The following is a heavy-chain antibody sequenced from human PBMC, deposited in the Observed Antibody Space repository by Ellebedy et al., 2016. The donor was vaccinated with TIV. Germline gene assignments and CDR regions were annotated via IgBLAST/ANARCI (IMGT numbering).Heavy chain of an antibody. CDR1: GGSFSGYY. D-gene: IGHD3-22*01. CDR2: INHRGST. CDR3: ARARRDSTGYYSRGAFDI. Sequence: SETLSLXXAVYGGSFSGYYWSWIRQPPGKGLEWIGEINHRGSTNFNPSLKSRVTISVDTSKNQFSLKLSSVTAADTAVYYCARARRDSTGYYSRGAFDIWGQGTMVTVSS. J-gene: IGHJ3*02. V-gene: IGHV4-34*01.